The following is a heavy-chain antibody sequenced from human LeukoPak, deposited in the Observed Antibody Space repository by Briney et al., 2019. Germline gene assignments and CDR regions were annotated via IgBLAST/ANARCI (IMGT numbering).Heavy chain of an antibody. Sequence: SETLSLTCTVSGGSISSGDYYWSWIRQPPGKGLEWIGYIYYSGSTYYNPSLKSRVTISVDTSKNQFSLKLSSVTAADTAVYYCARHSDIGYYYDSSGYYYFPRWWDYWGQGTLVTVSS. V-gene: IGHV4-30-4*01. CDR2: IYYSGST. J-gene: IGHJ4*02. CDR1: GGSISSGDYY. D-gene: IGHD3-22*01. CDR3: ARHSDIGYYYDSSGYYYFPRWWDY.